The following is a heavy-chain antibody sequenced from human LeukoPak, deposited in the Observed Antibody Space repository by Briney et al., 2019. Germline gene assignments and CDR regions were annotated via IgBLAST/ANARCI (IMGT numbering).Heavy chain of an antibody. CDR2: ISWNSGSI. J-gene: IGHJ4*02. CDR3: AKEWYESSGYYYEY. V-gene: IGHV3-9*01. Sequence: PGGSLRLSCAASGFTFDDYAMHWVRQAPGKGLEWVSGISWNSGSIGYADSVKGRFTISRDNSKNTLYLQMNNLRAEDTALYYCAKEWYESSGYYYEYWGQGILVTVSS. CDR1: GFTFDDYA. D-gene: IGHD3-22*01.